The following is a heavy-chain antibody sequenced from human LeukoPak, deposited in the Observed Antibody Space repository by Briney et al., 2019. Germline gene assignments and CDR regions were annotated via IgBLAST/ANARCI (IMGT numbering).Heavy chain of an antibody. CDR3: AREVGPPYSSGPFDY. Sequence: PSQTLSLTCIVSAGSISSYYWSWIRQPPGKGLEWIGYIYYSGSTNYNPSLKSRVTISVDTSMNQFSLKLSSVTAADTAVYYCAREVGPPYSSGPFDYWGQGTLVTVSS. CDR1: AGSISSYY. J-gene: IGHJ4*02. CDR2: IYYSGST. V-gene: IGHV4-59*12. D-gene: IGHD6-19*01.